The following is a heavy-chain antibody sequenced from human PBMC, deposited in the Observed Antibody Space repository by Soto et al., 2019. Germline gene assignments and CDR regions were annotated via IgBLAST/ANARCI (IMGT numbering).Heavy chain of an antibody. CDR3: AQTTPSIHWFDP. D-gene: IGHD1-1*01. CDR2: ISAGGGNT. Sequence: EVQLLESGGGLVQPEGSLRLSCAASGFTFSSYAMSWVRQAPGKGLEWVSAISAGGGNTYYRDSVKGRFTISRDNSKNTLNLQMNRLRAEDTAVYFCAQTTPSIHWFDPWGQGTLVTVSS. V-gene: IGHV3-23*01. CDR1: GFTFSSYA. J-gene: IGHJ5*02.